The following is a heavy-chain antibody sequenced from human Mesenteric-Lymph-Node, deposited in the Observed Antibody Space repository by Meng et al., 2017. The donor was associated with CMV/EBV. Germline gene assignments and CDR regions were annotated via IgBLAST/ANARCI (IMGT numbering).Heavy chain of an antibody. D-gene: IGHD5-12*01. CDR3: AKVGYAGYDWHAFDI. CDR1: GFTFSSYG. Sequence: GESLKISCAASGFTFSSYGMHWVRQAPGKGLEWVAVIWYDGSNKYYGDSVKGRFTISRDNSKNTLYLQMNSLRPEDTALYYCAKVGYAGYDWHAFDIWGQGTMVTVSS. V-gene: IGHV3-30*02. J-gene: IGHJ3*02. CDR2: IWYDGSNK.